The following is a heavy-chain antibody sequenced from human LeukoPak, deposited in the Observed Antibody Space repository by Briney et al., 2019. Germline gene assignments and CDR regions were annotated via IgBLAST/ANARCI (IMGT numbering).Heavy chain of an antibody. V-gene: IGHV4-59*01. CDR2: IYYSGST. Sequence: SETLSLTCTVSGGSISSYYWSWIRQPPGKGLEWIGYIYYSGSTNYNPSLKSRVTISVDTSKNQFSPKLSSVTAADTAVYYCARDPRVGATRYFDLWGRGTLVTVSS. D-gene: IGHD1-26*01. J-gene: IGHJ2*01. CDR3: ARDPRVGATRYFDL. CDR1: GGSISSYY.